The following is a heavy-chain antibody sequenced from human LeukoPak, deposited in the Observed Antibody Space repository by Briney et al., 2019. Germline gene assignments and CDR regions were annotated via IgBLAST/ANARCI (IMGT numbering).Heavy chain of an antibody. Sequence: PGGSLRLSCAASGFTMSSYWMSWVRQAPGKGLEWVANVKQDGSEKYYVDSVKGRFTISRDNAKNSLYLQMNSLRAEDTAVYYCARQYPYSSSPTVDYWGQGTLVTVSS. J-gene: IGHJ4*02. CDR3: ARQYPYSSSPTVDY. V-gene: IGHV3-7*01. CDR2: VKQDGSEK. CDR1: GFTMSSYW. D-gene: IGHD6-6*01.